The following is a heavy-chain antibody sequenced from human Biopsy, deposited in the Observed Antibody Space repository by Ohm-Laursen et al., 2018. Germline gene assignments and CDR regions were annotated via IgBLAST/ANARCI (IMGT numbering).Heavy chain of an antibody. CDR3: AKDPDFWRGGEGDF. CDR2: ISGSGGNA. V-gene: IGHV3-23*01. D-gene: IGHD3-3*01. J-gene: IGHJ4*02. Sequence: SLRLSCSASGFTFSSYDMSWVRQAPGKGLQWVSGISGSGGNAYYADSARGRFNISRDNSKSRLYLQMTGLRAEDSALYYCAKDPDFWRGGEGDFWGRGTLVTVSS. CDR1: GFTFSSYD.